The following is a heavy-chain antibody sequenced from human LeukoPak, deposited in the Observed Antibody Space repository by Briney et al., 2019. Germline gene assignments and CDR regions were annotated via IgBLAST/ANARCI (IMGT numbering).Heavy chain of an antibody. CDR2: IYYNGST. CDR3: ARTPPPDFYDSSGYYYEGGDY. J-gene: IGHJ4*02. V-gene: IGHV4-39*01. CDR1: GGSITSKTYY. D-gene: IGHD3-22*01. Sequence: PSETLSLACTVSGGSITSKTYYRAWIRQPPGKGLEWIGNIYYNGSTYYTPSLESRLTISVDASKNQFSLKLSSVAAADTAVYYCARTPPPDFYDSSGYYYEGGDYWGQGTLVTVSS.